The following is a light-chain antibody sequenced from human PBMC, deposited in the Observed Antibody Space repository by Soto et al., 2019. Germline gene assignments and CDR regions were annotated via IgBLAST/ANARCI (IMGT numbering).Light chain of an antibody. CDR2: GAS. CDR1: QSVSSNY. Sequence: EIVLTQSPGTLSLSPGERVTLSCRASQSVSSNYLAWYQQNPGQAPRLLIYGASSRATGIPDRFSGSGSGTDFTLTISRLEPEEFALYYCQQYGSSRWTLGQGTKVEIK. CDR3: QQYGSSRWT. V-gene: IGKV3-20*01. J-gene: IGKJ1*01.